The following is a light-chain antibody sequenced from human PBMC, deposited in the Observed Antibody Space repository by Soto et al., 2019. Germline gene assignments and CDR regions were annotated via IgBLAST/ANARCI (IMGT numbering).Light chain of an antibody. CDR3: AALEASLKAL. V-gene: IGLV1-44*01. Sequence: VLTQPPSVSGTPGQRVPISWSGSSSNIGSNTVNWYQQFPGTAPRLLIYSAYQRPAGVPDRFSGSQSVTSASLAISGLQSDGEADYYCAALEASLKALFGGGTQLTVL. CDR2: SAY. J-gene: IGLJ7*01. CDR1: SSNIGSNT.